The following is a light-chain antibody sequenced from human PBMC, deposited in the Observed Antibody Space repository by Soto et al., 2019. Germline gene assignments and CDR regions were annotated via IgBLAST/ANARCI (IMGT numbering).Light chain of an antibody. Sequence: LTQPPSASGSPGQSVTISCSGTKNDIGVYDFVSWYQHHPGKAPRLIIYEVVQRPSGVPDRFSGSKSGNTASLTVSGLQAADEADYFCKSYAGSNTYVFGSGTKV. J-gene: IGLJ1*01. V-gene: IGLV2-8*01. CDR1: KNDIGVYDF. CDR3: KSYAGSNTYV. CDR2: EVV.